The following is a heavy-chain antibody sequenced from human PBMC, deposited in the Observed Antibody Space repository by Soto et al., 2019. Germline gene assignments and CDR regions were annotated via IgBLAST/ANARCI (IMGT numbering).Heavy chain of an antibody. CDR3: ARERREEIHDGYDIDY. Sequence: PSETLSLTXTVSGGSISNYYWSWIRQPAGKGLEWIGRIYTSGSTDYNPSLKSRVTISIDTSQNQFSLKLTSMTAADTAVYYCARERREEIHDGYDIDYWGQGTLVTVSS. CDR2: IYTSGST. J-gene: IGHJ4*02. D-gene: IGHD5-12*01. V-gene: IGHV4-4*07. CDR1: GGSISNYY.